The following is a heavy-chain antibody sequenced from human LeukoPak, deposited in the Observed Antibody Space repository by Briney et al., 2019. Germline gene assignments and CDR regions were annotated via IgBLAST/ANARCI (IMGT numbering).Heavy chain of an antibody. CDR1: GYTFTGYY. CDR3: ARDYYDFWSGYYIREYYFDY. CDR2: INPNSGGT. J-gene: IGHJ4*02. Sequence: ASVKVSCKASGYTFTGYYMHWVRQAPGQGLEWMGWINPNSGGTNYVQKFQGRVTMTRDTSISTAYMELSRLKSDDTAVYYCARDYYDFWSGYYIREYYFDYWGQGTLVTVSS. V-gene: IGHV1-2*02. D-gene: IGHD3-3*01.